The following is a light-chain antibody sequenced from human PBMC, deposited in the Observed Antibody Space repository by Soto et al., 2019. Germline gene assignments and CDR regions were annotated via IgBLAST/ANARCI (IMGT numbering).Light chain of an antibody. J-gene: IGKJ1*01. CDR1: QSVSSSY. CDR3: QQYGSSHRT. V-gene: IGKV3-20*01. Sequence: EIVLTQSPGTLSLSPGERATLSCRASQSVSSSYLAWYQQKPGQAPRLLIYGASSRATGIPDRFSGSGSGTDFTLTISRPEHEDFAVYYCQQYGSSHRTLRPGTKVDLK. CDR2: GAS.